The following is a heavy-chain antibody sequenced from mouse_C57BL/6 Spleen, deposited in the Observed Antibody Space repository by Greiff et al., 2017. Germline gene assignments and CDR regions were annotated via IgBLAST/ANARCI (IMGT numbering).Heavy chain of an antibody. Sequence: EVKVEESGGGLVKPGGSLKLSCAASGFTFSDYGMHWVRQAPEKGLEWVAYISSGSSTIYYADTVKGRFTISRDNAKNTLFLQMTSLRSEDTAMYYCARDVRGASWFAYWGQGTLVTVSA. V-gene: IGHV5-17*01. J-gene: IGHJ3*01. CDR1: GFTFSDYG. CDR3: ARDVRGASWFAY. CDR2: ISSGSSTI. D-gene: IGHD3-3*01.